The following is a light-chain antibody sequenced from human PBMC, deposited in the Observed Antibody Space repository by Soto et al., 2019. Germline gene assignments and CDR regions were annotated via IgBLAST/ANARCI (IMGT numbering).Light chain of an antibody. J-gene: IGKJ3*01. Sequence: EIVLTQSPGTLSLFPGERATLSCSASQRVSSTYFAWYRQKPGQPPRLLIYGASKRATGVPDRVSGSGSGTDFTLTINRLEPEDFAVYYCQHYASSPPGFTFGPGTTVDIK. CDR2: GAS. CDR1: QRVSSTY. V-gene: IGKV3-20*01. CDR3: QHYASSPPGFT.